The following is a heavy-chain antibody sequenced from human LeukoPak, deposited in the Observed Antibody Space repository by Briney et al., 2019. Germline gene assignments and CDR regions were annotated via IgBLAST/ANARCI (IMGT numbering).Heavy chain of an antibody. J-gene: IGHJ4*02. V-gene: IGHV3-21*06. D-gene: IGHD4-23*01. Sequence: PGGSLRLSCAASGFTFNKYSMNWVRQAPGKGLEWVSSISTSGSYIYYADSVKGRFTISRDNAKNSLYLQMNSLRAEDTAVFYCARLRWEQTGYSSDYWGQGTLVTVSS. CDR3: ARLRWEQTGYSSDY. CDR1: GFTFNKYS. CDR2: ISTSGSYI.